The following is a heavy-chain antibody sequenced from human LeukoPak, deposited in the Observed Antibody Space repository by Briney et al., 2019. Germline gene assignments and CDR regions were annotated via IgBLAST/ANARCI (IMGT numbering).Heavy chain of an antibody. J-gene: IGHJ4*02. CDR2: TYPGDSDT. CDR1: GYSFNSYW. D-gene: IGHD5-24*01. V-gene: IGHV5-51*01. CDR3: ASGSGYNTPFDS. Sequence: GESLKISCKGSGYSFNSYWIGWVRQMPGKGLEWMGITYPGDSDTRYSPSFQGQVTISSDKSTAYLQWSSLKASDTAMYYCASGSGYNTPFDSWGQGTQVTVSS.